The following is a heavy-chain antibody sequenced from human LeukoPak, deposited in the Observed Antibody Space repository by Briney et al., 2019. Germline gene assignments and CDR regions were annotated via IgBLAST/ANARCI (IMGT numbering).Heavy chain of an antibody. D-gene: IGHD6-25*01. CDR2: IYYSGST. Sequence: SETLSLTCTVSGGSISSYHWSWIRQPPGRGLEWIGYIYYSGSTNYNPSLKSRVTISVDTSKNQFSLKLSSVTAADTAVYYCAGTAASYYYYYGMDVWGQGTTVTVSS. CDR3: AGTAASYYYYYGMDV. CDR1: GGSISSYH. J-gene: IGHJ6*02. V-gene: IGHV4-59*01.